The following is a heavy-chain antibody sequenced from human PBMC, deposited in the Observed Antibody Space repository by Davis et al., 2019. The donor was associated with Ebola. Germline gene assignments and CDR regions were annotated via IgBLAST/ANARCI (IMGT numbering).Heavy chain of an antibody. V-gene: IGHV3-11*03. Sequence: PGGSLRLSCAASGFTFSDYYMSWIRQAPGKGLEWLSYISTSSSYRNYADSVKGRFTISRDNARNSLYLQMNSLRAEDTAVYYCAKSGLSFGVVKYHYGMDVWGKGTTVTVSS. CDR3: AKSGLSFGVVKYHYGMDV. J-gene: IGHJ6*04. CDR1: GFTFSDYY. D-gene: IGHD3-3*01. CDR2: ISTSSSYR.